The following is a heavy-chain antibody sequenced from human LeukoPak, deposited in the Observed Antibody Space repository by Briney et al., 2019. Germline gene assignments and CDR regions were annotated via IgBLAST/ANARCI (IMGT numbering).Heavy chain of an antibody. CDR1: GFTFSSYW. V-gene: IGHV3-7*01. D-gene: IGHD6-25*01. CDR3: ATSAARAIES. CDR2: IKQDGSEK. Sequence: GGSLRLCCAASGFTFSSYWMSWVRQAPGKGLECVANIKQDGSEKYYVDSVRGRFTLSRDNAKNSLYLQMNSLRVEDTAVYYCATSAARAIESWGQGTLVTVSS. J-gene: IGHJ4*02.